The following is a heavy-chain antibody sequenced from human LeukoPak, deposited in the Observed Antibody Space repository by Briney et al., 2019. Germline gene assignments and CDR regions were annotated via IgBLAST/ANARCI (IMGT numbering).Heavy chain of an antibody. V-gene: IGHV4-34*01. CDR2: INHSGST. CDR3: ARARYCSSTSCYGTFDY. D-gene: IGHD2-2*01. CDR1: GGSFSGYY. J-gene: IGHJ4*02. Sequence: SETLSLTCAAYGGSFSGYYWSWIRQPPGKVLDWIGEINHSGSTNYNPSLKSRVTISVDTSKNQFSLKLSSVTAADTAVYYCARARYCSSTSCYGTFDYWGQGTLVTVSS.